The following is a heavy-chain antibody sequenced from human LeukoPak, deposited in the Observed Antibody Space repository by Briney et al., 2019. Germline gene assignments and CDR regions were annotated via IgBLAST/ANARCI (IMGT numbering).Heavy chain of an antibody. V-gene: IGHV4-39*07. CDR2: IYHSGST. Sequence: SETLSLTCTVSGGSISSSSYYWGWIRQPPGKGLEWIGSIYHSGSTYYNPSLKSRVTISVDTSKNQFSLKLSSVTAADTAVYYCARGNYGSGTDYWGQGTLVTVSS. CDR1: GGSISSSSYY. D-gene: IGHD3-10*01. CDR3: ARGNYGSGTDY. J-gene: IGHJ4*02.